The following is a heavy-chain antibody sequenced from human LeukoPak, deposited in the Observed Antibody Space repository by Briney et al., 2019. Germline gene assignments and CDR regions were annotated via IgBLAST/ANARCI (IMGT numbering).Heavy chain of an antibody. CDR2: INHSGST. Sequence: SETLSLTCAVYGGSFSGYYWSWIRQPPGKGLEWIGEINHSGSTNYNPSLKSRVTISVDTSKNQFSLKLSSVTAADTAVYYCARGGGDDYYDSSGYPMSFDYWGQGTLVTVSS. CDR1: GGSFSGYY. CDR3: ARGGGDDYYDSSGYPMSFDY. J-gene: IGHJ4*02. V-gene: IGHV4-34*01. D-gene: IGHD3-22*01.